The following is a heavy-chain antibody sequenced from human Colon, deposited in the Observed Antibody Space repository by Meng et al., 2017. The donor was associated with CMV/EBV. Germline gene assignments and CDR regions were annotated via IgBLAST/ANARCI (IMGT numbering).Heavy chain of an antibody. CDR1: GFMFSSYA. D-gene: IGHD3-10*01. CDR2: ISASGGST. J-gene: IGHJ6*02. Sequence: GGPLRLSCAASGFMFSSYAMTWVRQAPGKGLEWVSVISASGGSTKYADSVKGRFTISRDNSKSTLYLQMDSLRAEDTAIYYCAKGRLGFGELCMDVWGQGTTVTVSS. CDR3: AKGRLGFGELCMDV. V-gene: IGHV3-23*01.